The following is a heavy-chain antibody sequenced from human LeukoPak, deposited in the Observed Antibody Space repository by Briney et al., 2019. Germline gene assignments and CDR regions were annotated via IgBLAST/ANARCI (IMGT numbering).Heavy chain of an antibody. J-gene: IGHJ6*03. D-gene: IGHD3-22*01. CDR2: ISWNSGSI. CDR1: GFTFSNYW. CDR3: ARGRFDYYDSSGYYRPREYYSYYYYMDV. V-gene: IGHV3-20*04. Sequence: GGSLRLSCVTSGFTFSNYWMSWVRQAPGKGLEWVSGISWNSGSIGYADSVKGRFTISRDNAKNSLYLQLNSLRAEDTAAYYCARGRFDYYDSSGYYRPREYYSYYYYMDVWGKGTTVTISS.